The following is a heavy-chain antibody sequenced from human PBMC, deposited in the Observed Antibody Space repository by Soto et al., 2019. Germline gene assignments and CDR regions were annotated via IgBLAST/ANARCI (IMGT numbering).Heavy chain of an antibody. V-gene: IGHV1-2*02. Sequence: QVRLVQSGAEVKKPGASVKVSCKAPGYSFTGYYIHWVRQAPGQGFEWVGWINPNSGGTNFAPKFQGRGPMTRDTSISTAYMEMNRLTSDDTALYFCARHRESMVRGVIIGGAFDIWGQWTKVTVSS. J-gene: IGHJ3*02. CDR2: INPNSGGT. D-gene: IGHD3-10*01. CDR3: ARHRESMVRGVIIGGAFDI. CDR1: GYSFTGYY.